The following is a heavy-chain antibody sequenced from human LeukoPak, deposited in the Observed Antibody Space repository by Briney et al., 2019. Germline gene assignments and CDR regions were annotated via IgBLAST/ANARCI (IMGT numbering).Heavy chain of an antibody. V-gene: IGHV4-31*03. J-gene: IGHJ6*03. Sequence: SQTLSLTCTVSGGSISSGGYYWSWIRQHPGKGLEWIGYIYYSGSTYYNPSLKCRVTISVDTSKNQFSLKLSSVTAADTAVYYCAREVYGRSDYYYYMDVWGKGTTVTVSS. D-gene: IGHD2/OR15-2a*01. CDR1: GGSISSGGYY. CDR3: AREVYGRSDYYYYMDV. CDR2: IYYSGST.